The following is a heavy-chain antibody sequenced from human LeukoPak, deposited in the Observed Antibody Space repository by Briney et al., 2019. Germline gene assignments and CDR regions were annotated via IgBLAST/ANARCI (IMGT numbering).Heavy chain of an antibody. V-gene: IGHV4-59*01. CDR1: GGSINNYF. J-gene: IGHJ6*03. Sequence: PSETLSLTCTVSGGSINNYFWSWLRQPPGKGLEWIGYISSSGSTNYNPSLKSRVSISVDTSKNQFSLKLSSVTAADTAVYYCGRDALVGYFSYYYMDVWGKGTTVTVSS. CDR3: GRDALVGYFSYYYMDV. CDR2: ISSSGST. D-gene: IGHD2-15*01.